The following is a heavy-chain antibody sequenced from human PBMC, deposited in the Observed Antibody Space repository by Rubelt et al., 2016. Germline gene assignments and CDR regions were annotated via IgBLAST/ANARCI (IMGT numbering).Heavy chain of an antibody. V-gene: IGHV4-34*01. D-gene: IGHD5-18*01. CDR3: ARGQVDAASFDP. CDR2: INHSGST. J-gene: IGHJ5*02. Sequence: ETLSLTCAVYGGSFSGYYWSWIRQPPGKGLEWIGEINHSGSTNYNPSLKSRVTISVGTSKNQFSLKLSSVTAADTAVYYCARGQVDAASFDPWGQGTLVTVSS. CDR1: GGSFSGYY.